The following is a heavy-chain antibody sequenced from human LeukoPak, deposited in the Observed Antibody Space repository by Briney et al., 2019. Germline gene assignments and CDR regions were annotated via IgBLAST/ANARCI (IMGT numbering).Heavy chain of an antibody. CDR1: GFTFSTNW. J-gene: IGHJ3*02. CDR2: IKQDGSEK. Sequence: GGSLRLSCAASGFTFSTNWMNWVRQVPGRGLEWVANIKQDGSEKNYVDSVKGRFTISRDNAKNSLYLQMNSLRAEDTALYYCAKTKSGSYPDAFDIWGQGTMVTVSS. CDR3: AKTKSGSYPDAFDI. D-gene: IGHD1-26*01. V-gene: IGHV3-7*03.